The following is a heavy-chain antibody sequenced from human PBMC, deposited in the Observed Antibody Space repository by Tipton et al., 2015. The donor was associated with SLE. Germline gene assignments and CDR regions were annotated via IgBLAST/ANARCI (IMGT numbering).Heavy chain of an antibody. D-gene: IGHD3-3*01. V-gene: IGHV3-73*01. CDR2: IRSKANSYAT. Sequence: SLRLSCAASGFTFSGSAMHWVRQASGKGLERVGRIRSKANSYATAYAASVKGRFTISRDDSKNTAYLQMNSLKTEDTAVYYCTRLLNASYDPRGYWGQGTLVTVSS. CDR1: GFTFSGSA. J-gene: IGHJ4*02. CDR3: TRLLNASYDPRGY.